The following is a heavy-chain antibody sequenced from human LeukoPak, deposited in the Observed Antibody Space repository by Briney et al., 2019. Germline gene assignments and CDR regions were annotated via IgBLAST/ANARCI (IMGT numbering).Heavy chain of an antibody. D-gene: IGHD3-22*01. CDR2: ICYSGST. J-gene: IGHJ4*02. CDR3: ASTGLDYYDRGAYFDY. CDR1: GGSISSYY. V-gene: IGHV4-59*01. Sequence: SETLSLTCTVSGGSISSYYWSWIRQPPGKGLEWIGYICYSGSTNYNPSLKSRVTISVDTSKNQFSLKLSSVTAADTAVYYCASTGLDYYDRGAYFDYWGQGTLVTVSS.